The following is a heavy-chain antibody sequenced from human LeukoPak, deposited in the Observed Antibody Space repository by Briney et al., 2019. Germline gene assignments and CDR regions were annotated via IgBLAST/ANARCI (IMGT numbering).Heavy chain of an antibody. V-gene: IGHV1-2*02. J-gene: IGHJ4*02. CDR1: GYTFTGYY. CDR3: AREGSIAVAGTDY. Sequence: ASVKVSCKASGYTFTGYYMHWVPQAPGQGLEWRGWINPNSGGTNYAQKFQGRVTMIRDTSISTAYLELSRLRSDETAVYYCAREGSIAVAGTDYWGQGTLVTVSS. CDR2: INPNSGGT. D-gene: IGHD6-19*01.